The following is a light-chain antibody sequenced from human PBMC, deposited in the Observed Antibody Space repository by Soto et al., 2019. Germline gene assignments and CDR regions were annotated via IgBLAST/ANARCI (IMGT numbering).Light chain of an antibody. CDR3: QHYDTFSWT. CDR2: GAS. J-gene: IGKJ1*01. CDR1: EDIDTS. Sequence: DIQMTQSPSTLSVSLGDRITITCMASEDIDTSLAWFQQRPGKAPKVLIAGASGLMNGVPSTFSGSGSGTGFALTISSVQPDDFATYFCQHYDTFSWTFGQGTKVDIK. V-gene: IGKV1-5*01.